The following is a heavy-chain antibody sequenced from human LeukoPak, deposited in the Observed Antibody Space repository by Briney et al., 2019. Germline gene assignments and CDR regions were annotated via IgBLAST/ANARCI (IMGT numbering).Heavy chain of an antibody. J-gene: IGHJ3*02. V-gene: IGHV3-23*01. CDR2: ISGSGRST. Sequence: GGSLRLSCAASGFIFSSYAMTWVRQAPGKGPEWVSAISGSGRSTYYADSVKGRFTISRDNSKNTLYLQMNSLRAEDTAVYYCARGDYSGRFSGQVIGTFDIWGQGTMVTVSS. CDR3: ARGDYSGRFSGQVIGTFDI. CDR1: GFIFSSYA. D-gene: IGHD1-26*01.